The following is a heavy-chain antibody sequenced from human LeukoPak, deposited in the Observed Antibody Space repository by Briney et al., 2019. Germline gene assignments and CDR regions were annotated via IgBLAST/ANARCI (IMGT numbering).Heavy chain of an antibody. V-gene: IGHV3-30*18. J-gene: IGHJ4*02. CDR3: AKDFRDGYNPGY. CDR1: GFTFSSYG. CDR2: ISYDGSNK. D-gene: IGHD5-24*01. Sequence: PGRSLRLPCAASGFTFSSYGMHWVRQAPGKGLEWVAVISYDGSNKYYADSVKGRFTISRDNSKNTLYLQMNSLRAEDTAVYYCAKDFRDGYNPGYWGQGTLVTVSS.